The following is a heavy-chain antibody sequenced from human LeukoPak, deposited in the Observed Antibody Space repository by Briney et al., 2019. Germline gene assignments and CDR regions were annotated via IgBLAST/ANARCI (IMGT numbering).Heavy chain of an antibody. CDR2: INPNSGGT. J-gene: IGHJ6*02. Sequence: ASVKVSCKASGYTFTGYYMHWVRQAPGQGLEWMGWINPNSGGTNYAQKFQGRVTMTRDTSISTAYMELSRLRSDDTAVYYCARELLPHYYYGMGVWGQGTTVTVSS. CDR3: ARELLPHYYYGMGV. CDR1: GYTFTGYY. V-gene: IGHV1-2*02.